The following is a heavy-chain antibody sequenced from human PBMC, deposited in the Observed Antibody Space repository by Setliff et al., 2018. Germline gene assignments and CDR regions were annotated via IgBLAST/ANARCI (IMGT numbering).Heavy chain of an antibody. CDR3: ARDWDGKDY. CDR1: GFTFSTYR. Sequence: PGGSLRLSCAASGFTFSTYRMHWVRQAPGKGLEWVAVIWDDGVKKYHADSVKGRFTISRDNAENSLYLQMDILRVEDTAMYFCARDWDGKDYWGQGTLVTVSS. D-gene: IGHD1-26*01. J-gene: IGHJ4*02. V-gene: IGHV3-33*08. CDR2: IWDDGVKK.